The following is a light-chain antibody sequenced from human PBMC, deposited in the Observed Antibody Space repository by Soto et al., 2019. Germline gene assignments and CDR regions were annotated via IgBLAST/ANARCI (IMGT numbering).Light chain of an antibody. Sequence: QSALTQPASVSGSPGQSITISCTGTSSDVGTYNLVSWYQQHPGKAPKLMIYEGSKRPSGVSYRFSGSKSGNTASLTVSGLQAEDEADYYCCSYAGPSTFVLFGGGTKVTVL. V-gene: IGLV2-23*03. CDR3: CSYAGPSTFVL. CDR1: SSDVGTYNL. J-gene: IGLJ3*02. CDR2: EGS.